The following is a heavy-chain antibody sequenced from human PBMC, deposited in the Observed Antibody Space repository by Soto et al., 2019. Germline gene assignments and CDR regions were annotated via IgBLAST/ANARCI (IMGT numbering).Heavy chain of an antibody. V-gene: IGHV1-69*13. Sequence: ASVKVSCKASGGTFSSYAISWVRQAPGQGLEWMGGIIPIFGTANYAQKFQGRVTITADESTSTAYMELSSLRSEDTAVYYCARDPRSVRFGEFDNWFDPWGHGTLVTVSS. CDR2: IIPIFGTA. CDR1: GGTFSSYA. CDR3: ARDPRSVRFGEFDNWFDP. D-gene: IGHD3-10*01. J-gene: IGHJ5*02.